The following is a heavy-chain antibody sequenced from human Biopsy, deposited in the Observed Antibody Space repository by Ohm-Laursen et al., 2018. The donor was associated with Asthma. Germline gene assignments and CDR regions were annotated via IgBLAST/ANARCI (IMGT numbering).Heavy chain of an antibody. D-gene: IGHD4-17*01. V-gene: IGHV4-39*01. Sequence: SDTLSLTCTVSGGSISNSNYYWGWIRQSPGKGLEWIGSLHYSGSPYYTFYNPSLESRVTISLDASKNEFSLRLTYMTAADTAQYYCARTTYGHDGFDPWGQGTLVTVSS. CDR2: LHYSGSPYYT. CDR1: GGSISNSNYY. CDR3: ARTTYGHDGFDP. J-gene: IGHJ5*02.